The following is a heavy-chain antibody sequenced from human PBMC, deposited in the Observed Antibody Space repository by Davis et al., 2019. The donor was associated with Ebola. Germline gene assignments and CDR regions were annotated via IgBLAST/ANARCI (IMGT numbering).Heavy chain of an antibody. V-gene: IGHV4-59*01. Sequence: SETLSLTCTVSGGSISSYYWTWIRQPPGKGLEYIGYIHYSGSSDYNASLESRVTISVDTSKNQFSLKLSSVTSADTAVYYCARVDYYDSSGYYGRWFDPWGQGTLVTVSS. D-gene: IGHD3-22*01. J-gene: IGHJ5*02. CDR1: GGSISSYY. CDR2: IHYSGSS. CDR3: ARVDYYDSSGYYGRWFDP.